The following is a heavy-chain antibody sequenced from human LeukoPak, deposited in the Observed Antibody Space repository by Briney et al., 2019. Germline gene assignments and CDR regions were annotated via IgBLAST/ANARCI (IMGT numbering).Heavy chain of an antibody. CDR2: IYYSGST. J-gene: IGHJ6*03. Sequence: SETLSLTCTVSGGSISSYYWSWIRQPPGKGLEWIGCIYYSGSTNYNPSLKSRVTISVDTSKNLFSLKLSSVTAADTAVYYCARGIVVVVAATHYYYYYMDVWGKGTTVTVSS. D-gene: IGHD2-15*01. V-gene: IGHV4-59*01. CDR1: GGSISSYY. CDR3: ARGIVVVVAATHYYYYYMDV.